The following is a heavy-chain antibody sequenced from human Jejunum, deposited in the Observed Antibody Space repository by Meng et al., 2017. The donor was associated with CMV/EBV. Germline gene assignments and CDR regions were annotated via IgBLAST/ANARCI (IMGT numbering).Heavy chain of an antibody. CDR3: ARMEKGRYFDL. CDR1: GASISLTAYY. Sequence: VSGASISLTAYYRGWIRQPPGKGLEWIGTIYYYGGSTYYNPSLNSGVTISVDTSNNQFSLKLYSVTAADTAVYYCARMEKGRYFDLWGRGTLVTVSS. J-gene: IGHJ2*01. V-gene: IGHV4-39*07. CDR2: IYYYGGST. D-gene: IGHD3-3*01.